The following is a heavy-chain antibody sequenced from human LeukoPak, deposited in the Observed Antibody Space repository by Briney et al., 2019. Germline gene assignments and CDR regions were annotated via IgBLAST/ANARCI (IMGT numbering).Heavy chain of an antibody. CDR3: ARGDYYDSSGYSEFGP. CDR1: GFTFSSYT. D-gene: IGHD3-22*01. CDR2: IGSSSSTI. Sequence: GGSLRLSCAASGFTFSSYTMNWVRQAPGKGLEWVSYIGSSSSTIYYADSVKGRFTISRDNAKNSLYLQMNSLRAEDTAVYYCARGDYYDSSGYSEFGPWGQGTLVTVSS. V-gene: IGHV3-48*01. J-gene: IGHJ5*02.